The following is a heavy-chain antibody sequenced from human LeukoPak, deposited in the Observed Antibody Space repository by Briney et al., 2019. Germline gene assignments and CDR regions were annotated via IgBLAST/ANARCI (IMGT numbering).Heavy chain of an antibody. CDR1: GFTFSSYS. D-gene: IGHD5-12*01. J-gene: IGHJ4*02. Sequence: GGSLRLSCAASGFTFSSYSMSWVRQAPGKGLEWVANIKQDGSEKYYVDSVKGRFTISRDNAKNSLYLQMNSLRAEDTAVYYCARGSGYSKWGQGTLVTVSS. CDR3: ARGSGYSK. CDR2: IKQDGSEK. V-gene: IGHV3-7*01.